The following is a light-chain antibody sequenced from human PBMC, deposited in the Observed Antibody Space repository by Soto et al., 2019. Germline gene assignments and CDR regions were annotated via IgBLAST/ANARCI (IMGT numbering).Light chain of an antibody. CDR1: SGHSSYS. J-gene: IGLJ3*02. CDR2: VNGDGTH. Sequence: QSVLTQSPSASASLGASVQLTCTLSSGHSSYSIAWHQQQPEKGPRCLMKVNGDGTHTKGDGIPDRFSSSGSGAERSLTISSLQSEDEADYYCQTWGTGIWVFGGGTQLTVL. V-gene: IGLV4-69*01. CDR3: QTWGTGIWV.